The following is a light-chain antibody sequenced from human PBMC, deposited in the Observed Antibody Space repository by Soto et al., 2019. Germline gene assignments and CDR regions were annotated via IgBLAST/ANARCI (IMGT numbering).Light chain of an antibody. CDR1: QGISSY. Sequence: IHLTHSPSSLSASVGDRVTITCRASQGISSYLAWYQQKPGKAPKLLIYDASNLETGVPSRFSGSGSGTDFTFTISSLQPEDIATYYCQQYDNRPITFGQGTRLEIK. CDR2: DAS. CDR3: QQYDNRPIT. V-gene: IGKV1-33*01. J-gene: IGKJ5*01.